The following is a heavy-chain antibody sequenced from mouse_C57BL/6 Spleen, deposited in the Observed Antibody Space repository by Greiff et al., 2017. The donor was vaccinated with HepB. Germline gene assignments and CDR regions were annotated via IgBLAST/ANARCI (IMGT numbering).Heavy chain of an antibody. D-gene: IGHD2-1*01. Sequence: QVQLKQSGAELVKPGASVKISCKASGYAFSSYWMNWVKQRPGKGLEWIGQIYPGDGDTNYNGKFKGKATLTADKSSSTAYMQLSSLTSEDSAVYFCARSDYGNPWFAYWGQGTLVTVSA. V-gene: IGHV1-80*01. CDR1: GYAFSSYW. J-gene: IGHJ3*01. CDR3: ARSDYGNPWFAY. CDR2: IYPGDGDT.